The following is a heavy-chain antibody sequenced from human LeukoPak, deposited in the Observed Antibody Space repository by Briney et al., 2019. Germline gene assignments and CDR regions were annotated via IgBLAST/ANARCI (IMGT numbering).Heavy chain of an antibody. Sequence: SEPLSLTCTVSGGSISSYYWSWIRQTPGKGLEWIGYIYYSGSTNYNPSLKSRVTISVDTSKNRFSLKLRSVTAADTAVYYCARTTTVRGTYYMDVWGKGTTVTVSS. J-gene: IGHJ6*03. CDR3: ARTTTVRGTYYMDV. CDR2: IYYSGST. D-gene: IGHD3-10*01. V-gene: IGHV4-59*01. CDR1: GGSISSYY.